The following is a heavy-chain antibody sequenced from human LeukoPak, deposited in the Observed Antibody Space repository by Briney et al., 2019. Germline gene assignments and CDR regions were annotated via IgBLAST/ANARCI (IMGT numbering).Heavy chain of an antibody. CDR2: IYYSGST. V-gene: IGHV4-39*07. J-gene: IGHJ5*02. Sequence: SETLSLTCTVSGGSISSSSYYWGWIRQPPGKGLEWIGSIYYSGSTYYNPSLKSRVTISVDTSKNQFSLKLSSVTAADTAVYYCARETTVADDGNWFDPWGQGTLVTVSS. CDR1: GGSISSSSYY. CDR3: ARETTVADDGNWFDP. D-gene: IGHD6-19*01.